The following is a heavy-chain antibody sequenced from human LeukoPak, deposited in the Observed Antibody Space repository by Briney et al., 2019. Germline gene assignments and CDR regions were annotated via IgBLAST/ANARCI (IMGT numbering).Heavy chain of an antibody. V-gene: IGHV3-23*01. CDR1: GFDFNRYA. Sequence: GGSLRLSCAASGFDFNRYAMYWVRQAPGKGLEWVSAISGSGGSTYYADSVKGRFTISRDNSKNTLYLQMNSLRAEDTAVYYCAKDRGWGLRLTAFDYWGQGTLVTVSS. CDR3: AKDRGWGLRLTAFDY. J-gene: IGHJ4*02. CDR2: ISGSGGST. D-gene: IGHD5-12*01.